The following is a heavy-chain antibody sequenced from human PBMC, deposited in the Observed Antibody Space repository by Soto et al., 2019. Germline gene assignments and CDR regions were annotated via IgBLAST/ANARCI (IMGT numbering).Heavy chain of an antibody. CDR1: GYIFTKYY. CDR2: INLSADST. CDR3: VRNDNSGLDY. Sequence: QVQLVQSGAEVKKPGASVKVSCKASGYIFTKYYMHWVRQAPGQGLEWMGFINLSADSTSYAQKFRGRVTMTRDTSTSTVYMDLSNLRSEDTAVYHCVRNDNSGLDYWGRGTLVTVSS. J-gene: IGHJ4*02. V-gene: IGHV1-46*01. D-gene: IGHD3-22*01.